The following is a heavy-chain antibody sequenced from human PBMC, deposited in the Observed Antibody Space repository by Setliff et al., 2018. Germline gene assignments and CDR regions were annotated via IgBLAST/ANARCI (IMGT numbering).Heavy chain of an antibody. V-gene: IGHV1-2*02. CDR1: GYTFTGYY. J-gene: IGHJ6*02. CDR2: ISVYNCKT. Sequence: ASVKVSCKASGYTFTGYYMHWVRQAPGQGLEWMGWISVYNCKTKYAQKFQGRVTMTRDTSTSTVYMELNSLRSEDTAVYYCARDPTTYYDILTGSSSRRYGMDVWGQGTTVTVSS. CDR3: ARDPTTYYDILTGSSSRRYGMDV. D-gene: IGHD3-9*01.